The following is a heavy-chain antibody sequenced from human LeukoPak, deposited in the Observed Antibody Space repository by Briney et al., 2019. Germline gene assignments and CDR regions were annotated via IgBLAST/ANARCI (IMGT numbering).Heavy chain of an antibody. CDR3: ARASSSSGRKFDY. D-gene: IGHD6-6*01. V-gene: IGHV1-46*01. J-gene: IGHJ4*02. CDR1: GYTFTSYY. CDR2: INPSGGST. Sequence: DSVKVSCRASGYTFTSYYIHWVRQAPGQGLEWMGIINPSGGSTNYAQKFQGRVTMTRDMSTNTVYMELSSLRSEDTAVYYCARASSSSGRKFDYWGQGSLVTVSS.